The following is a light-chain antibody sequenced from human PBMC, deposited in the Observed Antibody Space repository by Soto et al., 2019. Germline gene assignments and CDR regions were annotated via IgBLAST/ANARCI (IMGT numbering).Light chain of an antibody. CDR3: QTGDIGARVV. V-gene: IGLV4-69*01. J-gene: IGLJ2*01. CDR1: SGHSSYA. CDR2: LSSDGSH. Sequence: QLVLTQSPSASASLGASVKLTCTLSSGHSSYAIAWHQQQPEKGPRYLMKLSSDGSHSKGDGIPDRFSGSSSGAERYLTISSLQSEDEADYHCQTGDIGARVVFGGGTKLTVL.